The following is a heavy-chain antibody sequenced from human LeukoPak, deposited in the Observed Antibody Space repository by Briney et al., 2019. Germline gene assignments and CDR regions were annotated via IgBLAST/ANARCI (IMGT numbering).Heavy chain of an antibody. CDR1: GFTFSSYS. CDR2: ISSSSSTI. J-gene: IGHJ3*02. D-gene: IGHD3-3*01. V-gene: IGHV3-48*01. CDR3: ARDQSLRFLEWLSSEEAFDI. Sequence: GGSLRLSCAASGFTFSSYSMNWVRQAPGKGLEWVSYISSSSSTIYYADSVKGRFTISRDNAKNSLYLQMNSLRAEDTAVYYCARDQSLRFLEWLSSEEAFDIWGQGTMVTVSS.